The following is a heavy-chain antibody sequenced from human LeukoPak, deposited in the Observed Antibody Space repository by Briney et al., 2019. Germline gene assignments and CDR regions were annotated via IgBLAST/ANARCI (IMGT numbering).Heavy chain of an antibody. CDR2: INSDGRNT. D-gene: IGHD5-18*01. V-gene: IGHV3-NL1*01. CDR3: ARREYNNGYVF. CDR1: GFTFSSYG. J-gene: IGHJ4*02. Sequence: GGSLRLSCAASGFTFSSYGMHWVRQAPGKGLEWVSAINSDGRNTYYADSVKGRFTISRDNSKNTLFLQVNSLRAEDTAVYYCARREYNNGYVFGGPGTLVTVSS.